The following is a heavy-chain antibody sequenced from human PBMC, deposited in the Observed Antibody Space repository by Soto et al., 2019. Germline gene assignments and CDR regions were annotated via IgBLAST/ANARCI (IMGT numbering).Heavy chain of an antibody. V-gene: IGHV3-30*18. J-gene: IGHJ6*02. CDR3: AKDGSEYGMGV. CDR1: GFTFSSYG. Sequence: GGSLRLSCAASGFTFSSYGMHWVRQAPGKGLEWVAVISYDGSNKYYADSVKGRFTISRDNSKNTLYLQMNSLRAEDTAVYYCAKDGSEYGMGVWGQGTTVTVSS. CDR2: ISYDGSNK. D-gene: IGHD3-10*01.